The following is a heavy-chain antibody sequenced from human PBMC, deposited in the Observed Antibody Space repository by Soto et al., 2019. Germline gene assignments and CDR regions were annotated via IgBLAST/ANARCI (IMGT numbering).Heavy chain of an antibody. CDR2: INHSGST. CDR3: ARGGYGVELRYFDWLPAVGPSWFDP. CDR1: GGSFSGYY. Sequence: SETLSLTCAVYGGSFSGYYWSWIRQPPGKGLEWIGEINHSGSTNYNPSLKSRVTISVDTSKNQFSLKLSSVTAADTAVYYCARGGYGVELRYFDWLPAVGPSWFDPWGQGTLVT. D-gene: IGHD3-9*01. V-gene: IGHV4-34*01. J-gene: IGHJ5*02.